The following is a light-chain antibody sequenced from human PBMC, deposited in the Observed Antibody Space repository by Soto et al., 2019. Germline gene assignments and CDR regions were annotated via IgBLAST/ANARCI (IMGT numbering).Light chain of an antibody. CDR2: EGT. J-gene: IGLJ1*01. Sequence: QSALTQSDSVSGSPGQSITISCTGTSSDVGSYNLVSWYQQHPGKAPKLMIYEGTQRPSGVSNRFSASNSGNTASLTISGLQAEDEADYYCCSYAGSSTFVFGTGTKVTVL. V-gene: IGLV2-23*03. CDR3: CSYAGSSTFV. CDR1: SSDVGSYNL.